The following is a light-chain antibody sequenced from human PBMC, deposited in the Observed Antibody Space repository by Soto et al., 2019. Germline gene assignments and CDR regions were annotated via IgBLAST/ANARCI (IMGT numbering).Light chain of an antibody. CDR1: QSVSSSY. CDR2: GAS. CDR3: QQYGSSPLIT. V-gene: IGKV3-20*01. Sequence: EIVLTQSPGTLSLSPGERATLSCRASQSVSSSYFAWYQQKPGPAPRLLIYGASSRATGIPDRFSGSGSGTDFTLTISRLEPEDFEVYYCQQYGSSPLITFGQGTRLEIK. J-gene: IGKJ5*01.